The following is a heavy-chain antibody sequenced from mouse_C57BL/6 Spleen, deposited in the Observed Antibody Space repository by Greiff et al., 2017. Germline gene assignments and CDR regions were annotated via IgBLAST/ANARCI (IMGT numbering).Heavy chain of an antibody. CDR2: ISDGGSYT. CDR3: ARDRRLRDFDY. V-gene: IGHV5-4*01. J-gene: IGHJ2*01. D-gene: IGHD2-4*01. Sequence: EVQGVESGGGLVKPGGSLKLSCAASGFTFSSYAMSWVRQTPEKRLEWVATISDGGSYTYYPDNVKGRFTISRDNAKNNLYLQMSHLKSEDTAMYYCARDRRLRDFDYWGQGTTRTVSS. CDR1: GFTFSSYA.